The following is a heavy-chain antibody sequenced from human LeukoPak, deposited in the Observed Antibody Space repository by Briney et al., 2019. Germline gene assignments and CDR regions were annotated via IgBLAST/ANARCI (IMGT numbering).Heavy chain of an antibody. CDR1: GGSISSYY. Sequence: SETLSLTCTVSGGSISSYYWSWIRQPPGKGLEWIGYIYYSGSTNYNPSLKSRVTISVDTSKNQFSLKLSSVTAADTAVYYCARDPNGDYGILLDYWGQGTLVTVSS. CDR3: ARDPNGDYGILLDY. CDR2: IYYSGST. J-gene: IGHJ4*02. D-gene: IGHD4-17*01. V-gene: IGHV4-59*01.